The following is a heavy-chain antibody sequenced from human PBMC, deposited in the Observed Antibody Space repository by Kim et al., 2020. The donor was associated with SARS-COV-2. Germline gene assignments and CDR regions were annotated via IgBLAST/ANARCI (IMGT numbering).Heavy chain of an antibody. J-gene: IGHJ5*02. Sequence: GGSLRLSCAASGFTFSSYEMNWVRQAPGKGLEWVSYISSSGSTIYYADSVKGRFTISRDNAKNSLYLQMNSLRAEDTAVYYCARDRKVDYDYVWGSYRRRENWFDPWGQGTLVTVSS. CDR1: GFTFSSYE. CDR2: ISSSGSTI. CDR3: ARDRKVDYDYVWGSYRRRENWFDP. V-gene: IGHV3-48*03. D-gene: IGHD3-16*02.